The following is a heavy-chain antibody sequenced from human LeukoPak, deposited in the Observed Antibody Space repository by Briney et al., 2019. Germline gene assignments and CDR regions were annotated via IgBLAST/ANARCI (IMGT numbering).Heavy chain of an antibody. CDR3: ARERSSSGYYYGLDY. CDR1: GGSISSSSYY. D-gene: IGHD3-22*01. Sequence: PSETLSLTCTVSGGSISSSSYYWGWIRQPPGKGLEWIGSIYYSGSTYYNPSLKSRVTISVDTSKNQFSLKLSSVTAADTAVYYCARERSSSGYYYGLDYWGQGTLVTVSS. J-gene: IGHJ4*02. CDR2: IYYSGST. V-gene: IGHV4-39*07.